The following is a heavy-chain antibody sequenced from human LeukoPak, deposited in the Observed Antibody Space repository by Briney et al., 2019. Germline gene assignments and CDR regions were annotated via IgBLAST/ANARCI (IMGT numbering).Heavy chain of an antibody. D-gene: IGHD1-20*01. V-gene: IGHV4-61*02. Sequence: SETLSLTCTVSGGSISSGSYYWSWIRQPAGKGLEWIGRIYTSGSTNYNPSLKSRVTISVDTSKNQFSLKLSSVTAADTAVYYCARGARYNWNDGGVDYWGQGTLVTVSS. J-gene: IGHJ4*02. CDR3: ARGARYNWNDGGVDY. CDR1: GGSISSGSYY. CDR2: IYTSGST.